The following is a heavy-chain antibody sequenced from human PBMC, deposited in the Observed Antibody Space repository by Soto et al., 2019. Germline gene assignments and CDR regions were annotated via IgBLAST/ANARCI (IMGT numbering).Heavy chain of an antibody. V-gene: IGHV3-23*01. CDR2: ISGSGGST. D-gene: IGHD6-13*01. CDR1: GFTFSSYA. CDR3: AASSSWYWGGSYYYYGMDV. J-gene: IGHJ6*02. Sequence: GGSLRLSCAASGFTFSSYAMSWVRQAPGKGLEWVSAISGSGGSTYYADSVKGRFTISRDNSKNTLYLQMNSLRAEDTAVYYCAASSSWYWGGSYYYYGMDVWGQGTTVTVSS.